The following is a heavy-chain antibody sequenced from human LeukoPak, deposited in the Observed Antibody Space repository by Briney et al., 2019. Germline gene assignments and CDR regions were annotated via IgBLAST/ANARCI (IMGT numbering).Heavy chain of an antibody. Sequence: GGSLRLSCAASGFTFSDYYMSWIRQAPGKGLEWVSYISSSGSTRYYADSVKGRFTISRDNAKNSLYLQMNSLRAEDTAVYYCARVGSFWYYYDSSGYCFDYWGQGTLVTVSS. D-gene: IGHD3-22*01. CDR1: GFTFSDYY. CDR2: ISSSGSTR. J-gene: IGHJ4*02. CDR3: ARVGSFWYYYDSSGYCFDY. V-gene: IGHV3-11*04.